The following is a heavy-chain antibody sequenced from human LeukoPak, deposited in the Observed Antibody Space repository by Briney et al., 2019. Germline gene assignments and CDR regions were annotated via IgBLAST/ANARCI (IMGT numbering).Heavy chain of an antibody. Sequence: FQGRVTITADKSTSTAYMELSSLRSDDTAVYYCARLPYDILTGYYGPFDYWGQGTLVTVSS. D-gene: IGHD3-9*01. J-gene: IGHJ4*02. CDR3: ARLPYDILTGYYGPFDY. V-gene: IGHV1-69*02.